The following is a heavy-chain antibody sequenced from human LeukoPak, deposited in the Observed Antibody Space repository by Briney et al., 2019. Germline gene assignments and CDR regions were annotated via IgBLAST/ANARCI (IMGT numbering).Heavy chain of an antibody. Sequence: PGGSLRLSCAASGFTLSSYSMNWVRQAPGKGLEWVSRINNDGSSTSYADSVKGRFTISRDNAKNTLYLQMNSLRAEDTAVYYCARPTKEGSSWYWWFDPWGQGTLVTVSS. D-gene: IGHD6-13*01. CDR3: ARPTKEGSSWYWWFDP. V-gene: IGHV3-74*01. CDR2: INNDGSST. CDR1: GFTLSSYS. J-gene: IGHJ5*02.